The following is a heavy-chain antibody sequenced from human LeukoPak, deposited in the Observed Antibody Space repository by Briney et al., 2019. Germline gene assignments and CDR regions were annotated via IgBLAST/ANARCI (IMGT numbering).Heavy chain of an antibody. Sequence: GGSLRLACAASGFTFSSYAMHWARQAPGKGLEWVAVISYDGSNKYYADSVKGRFTISRDNSKNTLYLQMNSLRAEDTAVYYCARSPPIVVVPAAPDYWGQGTLVTVSS. CDR3: ARSPPIVVVPAAPDY. V-gene: IGHV3-30-3*01. D-gene: IGHD2-2*01. CDR2: ISYDGSNK. J-gene: IGHJ4*02. CDR1: GFTFSSYA.